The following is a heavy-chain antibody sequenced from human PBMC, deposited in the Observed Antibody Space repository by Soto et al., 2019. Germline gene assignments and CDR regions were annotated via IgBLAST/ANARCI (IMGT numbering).Heavy chain of an antibody. V-gene: IGHV3-7*03. D-gene: IGHD3-3*01. CDR3: TRVDYDFWSGYPALYYYGMDV. Sequence: LRLSCVGSGFTFSSFWMSWVRQAPGKGLEWVADIKQDGNDTYYVDSAKGRFTISRDNAKNSVFLQMNSLRADDTAVYYCTRVDYDFWSGYPALYYYGMDVWGQGTTVTVSS. CDR2: IKQDGNDT. CDR1: GFTFSSFW. J-gene: IGHJ6*02.